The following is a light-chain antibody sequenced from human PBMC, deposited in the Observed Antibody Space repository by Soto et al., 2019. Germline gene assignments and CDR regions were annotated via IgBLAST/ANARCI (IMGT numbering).Light chain of an antibody. CDR3: QQLSRYPLT. V-gene: IGKV1-9*01. Sequence: DIQMPQSPSVLSASVGDTVTITCRASQALSNYLAWYQQKPGKAPDLLIYSASTLQSGVPSRFSGSGSETEFSLTIRALQPEDFATYYCQQLSRYPLTFGGGTKVDI. J-gene: IGKJ4*01. CDR1: QALSNY. CDR2: SAS.